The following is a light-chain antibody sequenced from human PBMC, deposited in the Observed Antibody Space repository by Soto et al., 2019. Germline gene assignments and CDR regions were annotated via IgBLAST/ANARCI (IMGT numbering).Light chain of an antibody. CDR2: RNN. CDR3: AAWDDSLSAVV. V-gene: IGLV1-47*01. J-gene: IGLJ2*01. Sequence: QSVLTQPPSASGTPGQRVTISCSGSSSNIGSNYVYWYQQLPGTAPKLLIYRNNQRPSGVPDRFSGSNSGTSASLAISGLRSYDEADYYCAAWDDSLSAVVFGGGTKVTVL. CDR1: SSNIGSNY.